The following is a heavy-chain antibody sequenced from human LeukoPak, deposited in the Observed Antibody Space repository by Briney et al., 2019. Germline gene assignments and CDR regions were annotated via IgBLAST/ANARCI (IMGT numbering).Heavy chain of an antibody. Sequence: PSETLSLTCSASGASTSSRYWSWIRQPPGKGLEWIGYIYYSGSTNYNPSLKSRVTISVDTSKNQFSLKLSSVTAADTAVYYCARNIYGDYYYYYYMDVWGKGTTVTVSS. CDR2: IYYSGST. J-gene: IGHJ6*03. V-gene: IGHV4-59*01. CDR1: GASTSSRY. D-gene: IGHD4-17*01. CDR3: ARNIYGDYYYYYYMDV.